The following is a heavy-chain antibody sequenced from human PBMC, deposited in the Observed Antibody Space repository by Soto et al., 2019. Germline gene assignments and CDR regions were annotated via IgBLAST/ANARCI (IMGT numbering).Heavy chain of an antibody. Sequence: WLSXRLSCSFAVFTFFCYSITLFRHAPGKGLECVSTTRSNGEYTYYSNSVKGRFTVSRENSKNTLYLEMSSLRAEDTAVYYCAKPYKSVEVSDESLYAMEVWGQPTTVNV. D-gene: IGHD1-1*01. CDR1: VFTFFCYS. CDR3: AKPYKSVEVSDESLYAMEV. J-gene: IGHJ6*01. V-gene: IGHV3-23*01. CDR2: TRSNGEYT.